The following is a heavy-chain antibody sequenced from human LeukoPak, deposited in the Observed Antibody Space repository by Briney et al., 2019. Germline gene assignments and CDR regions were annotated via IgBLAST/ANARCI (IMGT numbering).Heavy chain of an antibody. D-gene: IGHD5-18*01. V-gene: IGHV3-7*01. J-gene: IGHJ4*02. CDR2: IKQDGREK. CDR1: GYTFSSYW. Sequence: GGSLRLSCAASGYTFSSYWMSWIRQAPGKGLEGVADIKQDGREKYYVASLKGRFTISRDNAKNSLYLQMNSLRAEDTAVYYCARDTGGGYSCYDCWGQGTLVTVSS. CDR3: ARDTGGGYSCYDC.